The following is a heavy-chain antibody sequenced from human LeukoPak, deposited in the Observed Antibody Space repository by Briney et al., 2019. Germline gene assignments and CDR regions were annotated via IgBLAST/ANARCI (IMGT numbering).Heavy chain of an antibody. D-gene: IGHD3-22*01. Sequence: ASVKVSCKASGYTFTGYYMHWVRQAPGQGLEWMGWINPNSGGTNYAQKFQGRVTMTRDTSISTAYMELSRLRSDDTAVYYCARGGYDTSGYARYYFDYWGQGTLVTVSS. CDR1: GYTFTGYY. J-gene: IGHJ4*02. CDR2: INPNSGGT. V-gene: IGHV1-2*02. CDR3: ARGGYDTSGYARYYFDY.